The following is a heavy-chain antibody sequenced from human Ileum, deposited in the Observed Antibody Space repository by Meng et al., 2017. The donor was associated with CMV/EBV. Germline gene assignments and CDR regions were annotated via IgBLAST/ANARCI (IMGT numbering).Heavy chain of an antibody. Sequence: LRLSCSVSGDSITSGDYYWSWIRQPPGKGLEWIGYIYSSGTAYYNPSLKTAISIDTSKNQFSLRLTSVTAADTAVYYCAREGGYDRRYFDYWGQGILVTVSS. CDR3: AREGGYDRRYFDY. J-gene: IGHJ4*02. V-gene: IGHV4-30-4*08. CDR2: IYSSGTA. D-gene: IGHD5-12*01. CDR1: GDSITSGDYY.